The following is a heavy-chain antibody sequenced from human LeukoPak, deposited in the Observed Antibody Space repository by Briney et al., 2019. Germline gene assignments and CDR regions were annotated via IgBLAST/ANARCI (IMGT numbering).Heavy chain of an antibody. V-gene: IGHV3-21*06. CDR2: ISSSSSYI. Sequence: GGSLRLSCAASGFTLSANSMNWVRQAPGKGLEWVSSISSSSSYIYYADSVKGRFTISRDNAKSSLFLQMNSLRAEDTAVYSCAKDQWLVLDYWGQGTLVTVSS. CDR3: AKDQWLVLDY. J-gene: IGHJ4*02. CDR1: GFTLSANS. D-gene: IGHD6-19*01.